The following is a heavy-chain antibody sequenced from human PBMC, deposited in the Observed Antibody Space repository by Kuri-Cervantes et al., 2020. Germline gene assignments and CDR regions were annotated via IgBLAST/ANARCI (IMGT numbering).Heavy chain of an antibody. CDR2: ISGSGGST. CDR3: ARSSYYYDSSGYYYGDY. J-gene: IGHJ4*02. V-gene: IGHV3-23*01. CDR1: GFTFSSYA. D-gene: IGHD3-22*01. Sequence: LSPTCAASGFTFSSYAMSWVRQAPGKGLEWVSAISGSGGSTYYADSVKGRFTISRDNSKNTLYLQMNSLRAEDTAVYYCARSSYYYDSSGYYYGDYWGQGTLVTVSS.